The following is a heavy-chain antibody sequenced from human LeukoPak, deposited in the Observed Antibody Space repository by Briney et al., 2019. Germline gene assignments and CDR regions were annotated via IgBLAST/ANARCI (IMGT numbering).Heavy chain of an antibody. V-gene: IGHV4-59*01. CDR3: ARGRGSLTY. D-gene: IGHD3-10*01. Sequence: TTSETLSLTCTVSGGSISLYYWSWIRQPPGKGLEWIGYFYDTRSPKYNPSLERRVTIAVDMSRNQFSLNLTSVPAADTAVYYCARGRGSLTYWGQGTLATVSS. CDR2: FYDTRSP. J-gene: IGHJ4*02. CDR1: GGSISLYY.